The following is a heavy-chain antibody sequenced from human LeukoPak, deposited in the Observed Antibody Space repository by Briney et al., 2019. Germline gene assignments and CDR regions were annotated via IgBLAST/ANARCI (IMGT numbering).Heavy chain of an antibody. CDR3: ARGRKTHGGKPYWYFDL. CDR2: IYYSGST. J-gene: IGHJ2*01. CDR1: GGSISSGDYY. D-gene: IGHD4-23*01. V-gene: IGHV4-30-4*08. Sequence: PSETLSLTCTVSGGSISSGDYYWSWIRQPPGKGLEWIGYIYYSGSTYYNPSLKSRVTISVDTSKNQFSLKLSSVTAADTAVYYCARGRKTHGGKPYWYFDLWGRGTLVTVSS.